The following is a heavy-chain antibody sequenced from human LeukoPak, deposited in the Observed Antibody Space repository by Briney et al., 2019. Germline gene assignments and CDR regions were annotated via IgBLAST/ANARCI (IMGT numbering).Heavy chain of an antibody. CDR1: GSTFSNYW. CDR2: IYVDGRTT. J-gene: IGHJ5*02. Sequence: PGGSLRLSCVASGSTFSNYWMHWVRQPPGKGLVWVSRIYVDGRTTNYADSVKGRFTISRDNAKNTVYLEMNSLSVEDTATYYCIRDFRSADLWGQGTLVTVTS. CDR3: IRDFRSADL. V-gene: IGHV3-74*01.